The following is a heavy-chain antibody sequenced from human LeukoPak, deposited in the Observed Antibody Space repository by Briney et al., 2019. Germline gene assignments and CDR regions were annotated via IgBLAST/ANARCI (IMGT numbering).Heavy chain of an antibody. Sequence: ASVKVSCKASVYTCTSYYMHWVRHAPGQGLEWMGIINPSGGSTLYAQKFQGRVTMTRDTSTSTVYMELSSLRSEDTAVYYRARGDCSSTSCPPVYWGQGTLVTVSS. V-gene: IGHV1-46*01. CDR2: INPSGGST. CDR3: ARGDCSSTSCPPVY. CDR1: VYTCTSYY. D-gene: IGHD2-2*01. J-gene: IGHJ4*02.